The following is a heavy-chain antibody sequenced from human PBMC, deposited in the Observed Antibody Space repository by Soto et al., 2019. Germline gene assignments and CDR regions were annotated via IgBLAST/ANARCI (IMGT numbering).Heavy chain of an antibody. V-gene: IGHV4-34*01. Sequence: PSETLSLTCAVYGGSFSGYYWSWIRQPPGKGLEWIGEINHSGSTNYNPSLKSRVTISVDTSKNQFSLKLSSVTAADTAVYYCAGDYYGSGSYYNVWWFDPWGQGTLVTVSS. D-gene: IGHD3-10*01. CDR1: GGSFSGYY. CDR2: INHSGST. CDR3: AGDYYGSGSYYNVWWFDP. J-gene: IGHJ5*02.